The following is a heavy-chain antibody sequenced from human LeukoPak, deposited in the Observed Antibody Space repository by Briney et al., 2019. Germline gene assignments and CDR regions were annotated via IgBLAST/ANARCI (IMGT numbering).Heavy chain of an antibody. Sequence: TGGSLRLFCAASGFTFSSYSMNWVRQAPGKGLEWVSSISSSSSYIYYADSVKGRFTISRDNAKNSLYLQMNSLRAEDTAVYYCARGRIVPAASTYYFDYWGQGTLVTVSS. V-gene: IGHV3-21*01. CDR1: GFTFSSYS. CDR2: ISSSSSYI. J-gene: IGHJ4*02. D-gene: IGHD2-2*01. CDR3: ARGRIVPAASTYYFDY.